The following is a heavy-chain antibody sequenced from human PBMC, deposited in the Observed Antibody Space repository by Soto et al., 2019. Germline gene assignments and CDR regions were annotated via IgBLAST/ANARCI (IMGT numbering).Heavy chain of an antibody. Sequence: EVQLVESGGGLVKPGGSLSLPGAASGFPFIGYRLNWFRQAPGRGLGGVSPIGSIGSYINYAESVKGPLTISRDTAKNEQYLQMNSLRAEDRALYYSARVAAVWKHMVRGGIDPNGSFELWGRGTLVTVPS. CDR1: GFPFIGYR. CDR2: IGSIGSYI. J-gene: IGHJ2*01. CDR3: ARVAAVWKHMVRGGIDPNGSFEL. D-gene: IGHD3-10*01. V-gene: IGHV3-21*01.